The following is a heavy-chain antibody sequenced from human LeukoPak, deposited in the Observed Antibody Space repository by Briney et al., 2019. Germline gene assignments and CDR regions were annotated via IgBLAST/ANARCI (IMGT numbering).Heavy chain of an antibody. J-gene: IGHJ4*02. CDR3: ARGGEYSSGWYGY. CDR2: IYYSGST. Sequence: SQTLSLTCTVSGGSISSGDYYWSWIRQPPGKGLEWIGYIYYSGSTYYNPSLKSRVTISVDTSKNQFSLKLSSVTAADTAVYYCARGGEYSSGWYGYWGQGTLVTVSS. V-gene: IGHV4-30-4*01. D-gene: IGHD6-19*01. CDR1: GGSISSGDYY.